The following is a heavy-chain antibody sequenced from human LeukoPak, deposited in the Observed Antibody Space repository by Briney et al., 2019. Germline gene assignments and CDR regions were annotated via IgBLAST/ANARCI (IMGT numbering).Heavy chain of an antibody. D-gene: IGHD5-18*01. V-gene: IGHV4-34*01. J-gene: IGHJ4*02. Sequence: SETLSLTCAVYGGSFSGYYWSWIRQPPGKGPEWIGEINHSGSTNYNPSLKSRVTISVDTSKNQFSLKLSSVTAADTAVYYCASLPVDTAMVRHFDYWGQGALVTVSS. CDR3: ASLPVDTAMVRHFDY. CDR1: GGSFSGYY. CDR2: INHSGST.